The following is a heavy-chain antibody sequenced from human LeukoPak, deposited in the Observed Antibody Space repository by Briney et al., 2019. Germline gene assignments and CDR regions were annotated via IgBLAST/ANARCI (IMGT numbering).Heavy chain of an antibody. D-gene: IGHD2-2*01. CDR3: ATGERLVPAAMWFDY. V-gene: IGHV1-2*02. Sequence: ASVKVSCKASGYXFTGYYIHWVRQAPGQGLEWMGWINPNSGGTSYAQKFQGRVTMTRDTSVSTAYMELSRLRSDDTAVYYCATGERLVPAAMWFDYWGQGTLVTVSS. CDR1: GYXFTGYY. CDR2: INPNSGGT. J-gene: IGHJ4*02.